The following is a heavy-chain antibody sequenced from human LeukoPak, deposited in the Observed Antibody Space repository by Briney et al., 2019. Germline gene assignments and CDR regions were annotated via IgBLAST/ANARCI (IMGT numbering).Heavy chain of an antibody. CDR2: IYHGGST. CDR1: GGSFSASY. Sequence: KPSETLSLTCVVSGGSFSASYWSWIRQSPGKGLEWIGEIYHGGSTNYNPSLESRVTISGDTSKNQFSLKLSSVTAADTAVYYCARLAFLSGYYYSDYWGQGALVTVSS. D-gene: IGHD3-3*01. CDR3: ARLAFLSGYYYSDY. V-gene: IGHV4-34*01. J-gene: IGHJ4*02.